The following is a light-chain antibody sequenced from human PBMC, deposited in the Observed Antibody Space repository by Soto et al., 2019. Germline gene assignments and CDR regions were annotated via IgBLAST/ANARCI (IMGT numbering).Light chain of an antibody. CDR3: QSTDSSGIYRV. CDR2: RDT. J-gene: IGLJ3*02. V-gene: IGLV3-25*02. Sequence: SYELTQPPSVSVSPGQTARITCSGDSMPKLYSYWYQQKPGLAPVQAIYRDTERPSGIPERFSGSSSGTTVTLTINGVQAEDEGDYYCQSTDSSGIYRVFGGGTKLTVL. CDR1: SMPKLY.